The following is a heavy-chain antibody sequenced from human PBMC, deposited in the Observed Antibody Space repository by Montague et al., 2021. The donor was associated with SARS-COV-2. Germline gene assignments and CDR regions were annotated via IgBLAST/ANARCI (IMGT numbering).Heavy chain of an antibody. CDR2: FYYAGGT. V-gene: IGHV4-39*01. CDR1: GGSVSRISSH. D-gene: IGHD4-17*01. CDR3: AGLYGSSFDY. Sequence: SETLSLTCTVSGGSVSRISSHWGWIRQPPGKGLEYIGSFYYAGGTQYNPSLKSRVTISVDTSKDQFSLKMNSVTAADTAVYFCAGLYGSSFDYWGQGTLVTVSS. J-gene: IGHJ4*02.